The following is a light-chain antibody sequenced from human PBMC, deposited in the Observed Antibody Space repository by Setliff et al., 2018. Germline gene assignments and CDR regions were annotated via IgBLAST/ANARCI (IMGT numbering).Light chain of an antibody. CDR1: SSDVGAYNL. CDR3: SSYAASYNPYV. Sequence: QSAMAQPPAASGSPGQSLTISCTGTSSDVGAYNLVSWYQHHPGKAPKLIIYEVTKRPSGVPARFSGSKSGNTASLTVSGLQAEDEAEYYFSSYAASYNPYVFGTGTKVTVL. CDR2: EVT. V-gene: IGLV2-8*01. J-gene: IGLJ1*01.